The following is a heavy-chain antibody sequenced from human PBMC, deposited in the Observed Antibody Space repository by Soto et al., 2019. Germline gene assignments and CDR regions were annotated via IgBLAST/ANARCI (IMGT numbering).Heavy chain of an antibody. V-gene: IGHV4-30-4*01. Sequence: PSETLSLTCTVAGGSISSGDCYWSWIRKPPGKGLEWIGYIYYSGSTYYNPSLKSRVTISVDTSKNQFSLKLSSVTAADTAVYYCARGKDSSGYLDKNFDYWGQGTLVTVSS. J-gene: IGHJ4*02. CDR3: ARGKDSSGYLDKNFDY. CDR2: IYYSGST. D-gene: IGHD3-22*01. CDR1: GGSISSGDCY.